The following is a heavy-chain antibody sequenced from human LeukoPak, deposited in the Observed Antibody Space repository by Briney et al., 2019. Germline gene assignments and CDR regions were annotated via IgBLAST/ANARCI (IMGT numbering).Heavy chain of an antibody. CDR1: GFIFSDSW. V-gene: IGHV3-7*05. J-gene: IGHJ4*02. CDR3: TTSKDHYSHH. Sequence: PGGSLRLSCAASGFIFSDSWMTWGRQSPGKGLQWVASIHQDAGEKQYVDSVRGRFTISRDNAKNSLYLQMNSLRVEDTAMYYCTTSKDHYSHHWGQGTLVTVSS. CDR2: IHQDAGEK.